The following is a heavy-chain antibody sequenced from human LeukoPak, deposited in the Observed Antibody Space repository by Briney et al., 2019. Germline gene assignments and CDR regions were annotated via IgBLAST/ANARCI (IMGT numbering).Heavy chain of an antibody. D-gene: IGHD3-22*01. CDR3: ARDDSSGYYYSFFDY. CDR2: ISSSSSTI. Sequence: GGSLRLSCAASGFTFSSYSMNWVRQAPGKGLEWVSYISSSSSTIYYADSVKGRFTISRDNAKNSLYLQMNSLRAEDTTAYYCARDDSSGYYYSFFDYWGQGTLVTVSS. CDR1: GFTFSSYS. V-gene: IGHV3-48*01. J-gene: IGHJ4*02.